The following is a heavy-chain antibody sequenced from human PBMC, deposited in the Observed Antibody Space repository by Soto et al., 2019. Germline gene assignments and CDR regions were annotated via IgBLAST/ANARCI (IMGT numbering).Heavy chain of an antibody. CDR1: GFTFSDYY. V-gene: IGHV3-11*01. J-gene: IGHJ4*02. CDR2: ISSSGSAI. CDR3: ARARWRSVGEDY. Sequence: GGSLRLSCTASGFTFSDYYMSWIRQAPGKGLEWVSDISSSGSAIYYADSVKGRFTISRDNAKNSLYLQMSSLRVEDTAVYYCARARWRSVGEDYWGQGTLVTVSS. D-gene: IGHD1-26*01.